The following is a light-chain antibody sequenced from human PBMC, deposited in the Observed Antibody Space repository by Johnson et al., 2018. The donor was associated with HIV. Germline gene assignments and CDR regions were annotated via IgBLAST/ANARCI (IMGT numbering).Light chain of an antibody. CDR2: NNN. CDR3: GTWDSSLSAKV. V-gene: IGLV1-51*01. J-gene: IGLJ1*01. Sequence: QSVLTQPPSVSAAPGQKVTISCSGSSSNIGNNYVSWYQQLPGTAPKLLIYNNNKRPSGIPDRFSASKSGTSATLGITGLKTGDAADYYCGTWDSSLSAKVFGTGTKVTVL. CDR1: SSNIGNNY.